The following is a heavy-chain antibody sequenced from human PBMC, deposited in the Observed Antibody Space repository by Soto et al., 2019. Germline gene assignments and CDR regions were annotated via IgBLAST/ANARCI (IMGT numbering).Heavy chain of an antibody. Sequence: QVQLVESGGGVVQPGRSLRLSCAASGFTFSSYGMPWVRQAPGKGLEWVAVIWYDGSNKYYADSVKGRFTISRDNSKNTLYLQMNSLRAEDTAVYYCARGSGSLHLSDYWGQGTLVTVSS. D-gene: IGHD3-10*01. J-gene: IGHJ4*02. V-gene: IGHV3-33*01. CDR2: IWYDGSNK. CDR1: GFTFSSYG. CDR3: ARGSGSLHLSDY.